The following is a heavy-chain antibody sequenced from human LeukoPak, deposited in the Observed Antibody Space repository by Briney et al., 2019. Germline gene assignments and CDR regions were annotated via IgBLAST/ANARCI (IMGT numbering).Heavy chain of an antibody. CDR2: ISSSSSYI. J-gene: IGHJ3*02. CDR3: ARDQKQWLADAFDI. D-gene: IGHD6-19*01. CDR1: GFTFSSCS. Sequence: AGGSLRLSCAASGFTFSSCSMNWVRQAPGKGLEWVSSISSSSSYIYYADSVKGRFTISRDNAKNSLYLQMNSLRAEDTAVYYCARDQKQWLADAFDIWGQGTMVTVSS. V-gene: IGHV3-21*01.